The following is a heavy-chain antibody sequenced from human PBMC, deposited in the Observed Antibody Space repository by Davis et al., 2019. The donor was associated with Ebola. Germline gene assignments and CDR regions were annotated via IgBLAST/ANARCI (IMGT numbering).Heavy chain of an antibody. CDR2: IKEDGSER. CDR3: AKDGLVVAAPSGY. D-gene: IGHD6-6*01. CDR1: GFTFSSFW. J-gene: IGHJ4*02. V-gene: IGHV3-7*01. Sequence: PGGSLRLSCAASGFTFSSFWTTWVRQAPGKGLEWVANIKEDGSERYYVDSVKDRFTITRDNSKNSLFLQMDMLRVEDTAVYFCAKDGLVVAAPSGYWGRGVLVTVSS.